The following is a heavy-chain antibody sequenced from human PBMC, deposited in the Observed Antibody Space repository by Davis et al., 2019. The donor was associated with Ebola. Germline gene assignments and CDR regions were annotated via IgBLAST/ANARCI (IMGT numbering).Heavy chain of an antibody. CDR3: ARGLLGSQGLDAFDI. CDR1: GFTFSDYY. Sequence: PGGSLRLSCAASGFTFSDYYMSWIRQAPGKGLEWVSYISSSSSSYIYYADSVKGRFTISRDDAKNSLYLQMNSLRAEDTAVYYCARGLLGSQGLDAFDIWGQGTMVTVSS. D-gene: IGHD1-26*01. CDR2: ISSSSSSYI. J-gene: IGHJ3*02. V-gene: IGHV3-11*06.